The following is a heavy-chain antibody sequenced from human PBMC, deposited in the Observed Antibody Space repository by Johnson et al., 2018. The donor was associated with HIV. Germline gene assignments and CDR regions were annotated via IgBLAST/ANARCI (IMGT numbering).Heavy chain of an antibody. V-gene: IGHV3-30*02. CDR2: IWYDGTAK. CDR1: GFTFSSYA. CDR3: AKHSSGYRDAFDI. J-gene: IGHJ3*02. D-gene: IGHD3-22*01. Sequence: QVQLVESGGGVVQPGGSLRLSCAASGFTFSSYAMSWVRQAPGKGLAWVALIWYDGTAKYCADSVKGRFSISRDNSTNTLYLQMNSLRAEDTAVYYCAKHSSGYRDAFDIWGQGTMVTVSS.